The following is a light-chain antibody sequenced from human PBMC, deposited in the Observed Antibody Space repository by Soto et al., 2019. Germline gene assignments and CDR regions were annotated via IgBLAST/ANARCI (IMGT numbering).Light chain of an antibody. J-gene: IGKJ5*01. Sequence: IVMTQSPDSLAVSLGERATINCTSSQSLLHRSNSRNYLGWYQQKSGQPPKLLISWASSRESGVPDRFSGSGSGTDFTLTLSSLQAEDGAVYYCQQYLDTRITFGQGTRLEIK. V-gene: IGKV4-1*01. CDR1: QSLLHRSNSRNY. CDR3: QQYLDTRIT. CDR2: WAS.